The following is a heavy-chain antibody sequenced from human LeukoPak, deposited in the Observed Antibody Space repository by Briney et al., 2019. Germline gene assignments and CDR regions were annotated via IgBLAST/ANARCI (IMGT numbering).Heavy chain of an antibody. V-gene: IGHV3-48*01. CDR2: ITNSGNSK. CDR3: ARVSYDYVWGSYRCNNYFDY. Sequence: GGSLRLSCAASVFTFSSYSMNWVRQAPGKGLEWVSYITNSGNSKSYADSVKGRFTISRDNPKNTLYLQMNSLKAEDTAVYYCARVSYDYVWGSYRCNNYFDYWGQGTLVTVSS. CDR1: VFTFSSYS. D-gene: IGHD3-16*02. J-gene: IGHJ4*02.